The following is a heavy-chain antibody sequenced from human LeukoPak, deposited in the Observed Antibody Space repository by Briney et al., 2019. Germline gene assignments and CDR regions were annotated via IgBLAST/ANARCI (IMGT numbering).Heavy chain of an antibody. Sequence: TGGSLRLSCAASGFTLSSYATSWVRQAPGKGLEWVSAISGSGADTYYADSVKGRFTISRDASKNTLYLQMNSRRDEDTAVYYCAKQLDSGNYYPTGDDYWGQGTLVTVSS. CDR1: GFTLSSYA. J-gene: IGHJ4*02. D-gene: IGHD3-10*01. V-gene: IGHV3-23*01. CDR3: AKQLDSGNYYPTGDDY. CDR2: ISGSGADT.